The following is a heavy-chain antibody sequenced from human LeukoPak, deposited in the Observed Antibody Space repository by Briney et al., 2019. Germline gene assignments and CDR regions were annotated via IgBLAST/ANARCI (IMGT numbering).Heavy chain of an antibody. CDR3: AKDPTSLNYFDY. D-gene: IGHD1-26*01. J-gene: IGHJ4*02. CDR2: IRYDGSNK. CDR1: GFTFSSYG. Sequence: PGGSLRLSCAASGFTFSSYGMHWFRQAPGKGLEWVAFIRYDGSNKYYADSVKGRFTTSRDNSKNTLYLQMNSLRAEDTAVYYCAKDPTSLNYFDYWGQGTLVTVSS. V-gene: IGHV3-30*02.